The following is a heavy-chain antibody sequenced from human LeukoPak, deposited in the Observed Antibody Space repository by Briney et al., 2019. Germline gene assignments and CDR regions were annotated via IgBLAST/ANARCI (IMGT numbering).Heavy chain of an antibody. V-gene: IGHV3-30-3*02. CDR1: GFTFSRFP. CDR2: SSHDGTVD. D-gene: IGHD6-13*01. J-gene: IGHJ4*02. CDR3: AKCEGSSWGRVSQFDY. Sequence: PGGSLRLSCAVSGFTFSRFPMHWVRQAPGKGLEWVAFSSHDGTVDYYPDSVRGRFTIARDNSKNTLYLQMNSLRVEDTAVYYCAKCEGSSWGRVSQFDYWGQGTLVTVSS.